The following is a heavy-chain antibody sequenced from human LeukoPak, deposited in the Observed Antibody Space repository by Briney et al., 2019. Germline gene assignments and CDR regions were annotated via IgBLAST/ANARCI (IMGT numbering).Heavy chain of an antibody. CDR1: GFTFSSYG. Sequence: GGSLRLSCAASGFTFSSYGMHWVRQAPGKGLEGVAVIWYDGSNKYYADSVKGRFTISRDNSKNTLYLQMNSLRAEDTAVYYCARTSSWYNWFDPWGQGTLVTVSS. J-gene: IGHJ5*02. V-gene: IGHV3-33*01. D-gene: IGHD6-13*01. CDR2: IWYDGSNK. CDR3: ARTSSWYNWFDP.